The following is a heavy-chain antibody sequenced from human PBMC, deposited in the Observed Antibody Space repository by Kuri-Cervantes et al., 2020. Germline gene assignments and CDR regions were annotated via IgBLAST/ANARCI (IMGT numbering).Heavy chain of an antibody. V-gene: IGHV1-2*04. CDR3: ARVRDIAARPNWFDP. CDR1: GYTFTGYY. Sequence: ASVKVSCKASGYTFTGYYMHRVRQAPGQGLEWMGWINPNSGGTNYAQKFQGWVTMTRDTSISTAYMELSRLRSDDTAVYYCARVRDIAARPNWFDPWGQGTLVTVSS. J-gene: IGHJ5*02. D-gene: IGHD6-6*01. CDR2: INPNSGGT.